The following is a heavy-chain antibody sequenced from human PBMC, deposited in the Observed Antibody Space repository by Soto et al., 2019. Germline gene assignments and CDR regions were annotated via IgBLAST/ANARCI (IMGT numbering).Heavy chain of an antibody. Sequence: GGSLRLSCAASGFTFSSYAMSWVRQAPGKGLEWVSAISGSGGSTYYADSVKGRFTISRDNSKNTLYLQMNSLRAEDTAVYYCAKVAPATYYYDSSGYYYNYWGQGTLVTVSS. D-gene: IGHD3-22*01. CDR2: ISGSGGST. V-gene: IGHV3-23*01. CDR3: AKVAPATYYYDSSGYYYNY. CDR1: GFTFSSYA. J-gene: IGHJ4*02.